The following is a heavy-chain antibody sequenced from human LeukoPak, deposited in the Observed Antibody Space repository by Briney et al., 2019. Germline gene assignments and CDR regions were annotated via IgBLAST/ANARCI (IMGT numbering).Heavy chain of an antibody. CDR3: ARVEEGYGSGRRENYYYYYMDV. V-gene: IGHV4-59*01. Sequence: SETLSLTCTVSGVSISNYYWSWIRQPPGKGLEWIGYIHYSGSTSYNPSLKSRVTISVDTSKKQFSLKLSSVTAADTAVYYCARVEEGYGSGRRENYYYYYMDVWGKGTTVTISS. D-gene: IGHD3-10*01. CDR2: IHYSGST. J-gene: IGHJ6*03. CDR1: GVSISNYY.